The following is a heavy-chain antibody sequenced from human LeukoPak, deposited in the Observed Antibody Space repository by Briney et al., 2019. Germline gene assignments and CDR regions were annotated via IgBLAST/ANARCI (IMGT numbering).Heavy chain of an antibody. J-gene: IGHJ5*02. CDR1: GGSFSGYY. CDR2: IYSSGST. CDR3: ARQFDP. Sequence: PSETLSLTCAVYGGSFSGYYWSWIRQPPGKGLEWIGHIYSSGSTNYNPSLKSRLTISLDTSKNQFSLRLSSVTAADTAVYYCARQFDPWGQGILVTVSS. V-gene: IGHV4-59*08.